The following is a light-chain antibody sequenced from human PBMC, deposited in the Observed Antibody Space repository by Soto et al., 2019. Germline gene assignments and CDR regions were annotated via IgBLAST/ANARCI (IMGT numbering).Light chain of an antibody. CDR2: HVS. J-gene: IGKJ5*01. CDR3: QQYSSWPLT. Sequence: EIVLTQSPSALSSSLGERGTLSCRASQTVTSCLAWYQQKPGEAPRLLIYHVSSRDSGIPARFSGSGPGTEFTLTISSLQPDDFAVYYCQQYSSWPLTLGQGTRLEIK. V-gene: IGKV3-11*01. CDR1: QTVTSC.